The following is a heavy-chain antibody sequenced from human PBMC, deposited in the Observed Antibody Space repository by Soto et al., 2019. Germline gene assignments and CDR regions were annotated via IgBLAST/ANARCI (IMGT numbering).Heavy chain of an antibody. J-gene: IGHJ4*02. CDR2: INFNGGST. D-gene: IGHD6-19*01. CDR3: AVSQYGYNNGWPPFFAY. V-gene: IGHV1-46*01. CDR1: GYSLTKFS. Sequence: GASVKVSCKVSGYSLTKFSRHWVRQAPGQGLEWMGIINFNGGSTTYAQQFQGRVTMTRDTSTSTVYMELSSLRSEDTAIYYCAVSQYGYNNGWPPFFAYWGQGTLVTVSS.